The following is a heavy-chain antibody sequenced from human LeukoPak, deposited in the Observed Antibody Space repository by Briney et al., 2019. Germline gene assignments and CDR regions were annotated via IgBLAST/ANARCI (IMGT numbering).Heavy chain of an antibody. CDR1: GGSISSYY. CDR3: ASTYCSGGSCYWALDY. V-gene: IGHV4-59*08. Sequence: SETLSLTCTVSGGSISSYYWSWIRQPPGKGLEWIGYIYYSGSTNYNPSLRSRVTISVDTSKNQFSLKLSSVTAADTAVYYCASTYCSGGSCYWALDYWGQGTLVTVSS. D-gene: IGHD2-15*01. CDR2: IYYSGST. J-gene: IGHJ4*02.